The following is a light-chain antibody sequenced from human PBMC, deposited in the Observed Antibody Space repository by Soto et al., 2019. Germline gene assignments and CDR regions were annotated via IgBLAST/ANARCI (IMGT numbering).Light chain of an antibody. CDR2: DAS. CDR3: QQSNNGPKT. Sequence: EIVMTQSPATLSVSPGGTTTLSLKASQSVNSNLAWYQQKPGQAPRLLISDASTRAAGLPARFSGSGSGTEFTLTISSLQSEDVAVYFCQQSNNGPKTFGQGTKVDIK. CDR1: QSVNSN. V-gene: IGKV3-15*01. J-gene: IGKJ1*01.